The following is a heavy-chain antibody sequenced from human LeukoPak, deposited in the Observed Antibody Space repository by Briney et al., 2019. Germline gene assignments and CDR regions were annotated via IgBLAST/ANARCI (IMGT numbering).Heavy chain of an antibody. D-gene: IGHD3-10*01. J-gene: IGHJ4*02. V-gene: IGHV3-15*01. Sequence: PGGSLRLSCAASGVTISNAWMTWVRQAPGKGLEWVGRIKSKTDGGTTDYAAPVKGRFTISRDDSKNTLYLQMNSLKTEDTAVYYCTTGPPSSYGSGTSRDYWGQGTLVTVSS. CDR3: TTGPPSSYGSGTSRDY. CDR1: GVTISNAW. CDR2: IKSKTDGGTT.